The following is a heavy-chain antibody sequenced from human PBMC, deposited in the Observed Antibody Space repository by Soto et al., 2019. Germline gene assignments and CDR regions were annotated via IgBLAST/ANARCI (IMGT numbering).Heavy chain of an antibody. D-gene: IGHD3-10*01. Sequence: SVKVSCKASGFTFTSSAVQWVRQARGQRPEWIGWIVVGSGNTNYAQKFQERVTITRDMSTSTAYMELSSLRSEDTAVYYCAAGRANYYYYGMDVWGQGTTVTVSS. CDR3: AAGRANYYYYGMDV. CDR1: GFTFTSSA. J-gene: IGHJ6*02. V-gene: IGHV1-58*01. CDR2: IVVGSGNT.